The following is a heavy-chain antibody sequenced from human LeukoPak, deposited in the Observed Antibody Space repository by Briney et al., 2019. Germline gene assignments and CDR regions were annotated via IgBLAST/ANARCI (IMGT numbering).Heavy chain of an antibody. CDR3: ARGAGTHYYYYYYYMDV. J-gene: IGHJ6*03. Sequence: SVKVSCKASGGTFSSYAISWVRQATGQGPEWMGRIIPIFGTANYAQKFQGRVTITTDESTSTAYMELSSLRSEDTAVYYCARGAGTHYYYYYYYMDVWGKGTTVTVSS. V-gene: IGHV1-69*05. D-gene: IGHD3-10*01. CDR1: GGTFSSYA. CDR2: IIPIFGTA.